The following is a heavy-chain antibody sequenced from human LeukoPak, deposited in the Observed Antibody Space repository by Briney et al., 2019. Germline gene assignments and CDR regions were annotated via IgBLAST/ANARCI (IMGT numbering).Heavy chain of an antibody. D-gene: IGHD6-6*01. V-gene: IGHV1-18*01. CDR2: ISAYNGNT. CDR3: ASSALVSNAFDI. Sequence: ASVKVSCKASGYTFTSYGISWMRQAPGQGLEWMGWISAYNGNTNYAQKLQGRVTMTTDTSTSTAYMELRSLRSDDTAVYYCASSALVSNAFDIWGQGTMVTVSS. J-gene: IGHJ3*02. CDR1: GYTFTSYG.